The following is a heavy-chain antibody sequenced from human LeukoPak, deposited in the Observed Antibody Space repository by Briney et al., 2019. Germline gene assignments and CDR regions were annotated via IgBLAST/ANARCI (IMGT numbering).Heavy chain of an antibody. J-gene: IGHJ3*02. D-gene: IGHD2-21*02. CDR2: ISYSGSA. CDR1: GGSVSSNTYY. V-gene: IGHV4-61*01. Sequence: PSETLSLTCTVSGGSVSSNTYYWSWIRQPPGKGLEWIGYISYSGSATYNPSLKSRVTISVDTSKNQFSLKLSSVTAADTAVYYCARECGGDCYYGRAFDIWGQGTMVTVSS. CDR3: ARECGGDCYYGRAFDI.